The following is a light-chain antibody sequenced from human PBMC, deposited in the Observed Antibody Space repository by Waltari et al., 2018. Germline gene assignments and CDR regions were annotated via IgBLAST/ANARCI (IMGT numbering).Light chain of an antibody. CDR1: ESVPANY. Sequence: EIVSTQSPGTLSLSSGERATLSCRATESVPANYLPWYQQKPGQAPRLLISGASSRATGIPDRFSGRGSGTDFTLTIARLEPEDFAVYYCQQYGETPWTFGQGTKVDLK. CDR2: GAS. J-gene: IGKJ1*01. V-gene: IGKV3-20*01. CDR3: QQYGETPWT.